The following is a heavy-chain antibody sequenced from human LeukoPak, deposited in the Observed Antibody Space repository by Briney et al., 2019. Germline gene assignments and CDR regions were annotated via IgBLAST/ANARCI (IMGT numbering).Heavy chain of an antibody. CDR1: GFTFSSYE. CDR2: ISSSGSTI. Sequence: PGGSLRLSCAASGFTFSSYEMNWVRQAPGKGLEWVSYISSSGSTIYYADSVKGRFTIFRDNAKNSLYLQMNSLRAEDTAVYYCARDQYCSSTSCYGIDYWGQGTLVTVSS. CDR3: ARDQYCSSTSCYGIDY. V-gene: IGHV3-48*03. J-gene: IGHJ4*02. D-gene: IGHD2-2*01.